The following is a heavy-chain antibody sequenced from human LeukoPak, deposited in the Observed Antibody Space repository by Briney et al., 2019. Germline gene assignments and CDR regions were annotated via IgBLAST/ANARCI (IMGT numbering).Heavy chain of an antibody. CDR3: ARDLQHMNWFDP. V-gene: IGHV1-8*01. CDR2: MNPNSGNT. CDR1: GYTFTSYD. J-gene: IGHJ5*02. Sequence: ASVKVSCKASGYTFTSYDINCVRQATGQGLEWMGWMNPNSGNTGYAQKFQGRVTMTRNTSISTAYMELSSLRSEDTAVYYCARDLQHMNWFDPWGQGTLVTVSS.